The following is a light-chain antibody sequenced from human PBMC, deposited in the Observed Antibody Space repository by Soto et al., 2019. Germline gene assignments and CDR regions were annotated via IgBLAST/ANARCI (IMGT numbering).Light chain of an antibody. CDR2: GPS. CDR1: QSVSSN. V-gene: IGKV3-15*01. Sequence: EIVMTQSPATLSVSPGERATLSCRASQSVSSNLAWYQQKPGQAPRLLIYGPSTRATGIPARFSGSGSGTEFTLTISSLQSEDFAVYYCQQYNNWPRGTFGPGTKVDIK. CDR3: QQYNNWPRGT. J-gene: IGKJ3*01.